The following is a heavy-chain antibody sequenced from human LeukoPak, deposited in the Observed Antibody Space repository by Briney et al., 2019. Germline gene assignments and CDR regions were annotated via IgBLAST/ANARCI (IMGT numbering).Heavy chain of an antibody. D-gene: IGHD6-13*01. CDR3: APVRRRYIAAAGTRWFDP. CDR2: IYYSGST. V-gene: IGHV4-59*01. Sequence: SETLSLTCTVSGGSISSYYWSWIRQPPGKGLEWIGYIYYSGSTNYNPSLKSRVTISVYTSKNQLSLKLSSVTAADTAVYYCAPVRRRYIAAAGTRWFDPWGQGTLVTVSS. J-gene: IGHJ5*02. CDR1: GGSISSYY.